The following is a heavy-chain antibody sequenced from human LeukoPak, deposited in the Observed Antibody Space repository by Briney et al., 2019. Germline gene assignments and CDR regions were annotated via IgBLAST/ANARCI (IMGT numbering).Heavy chain of an antibody. CDR2: IYYSGST. CDR3: AGTVAGFPPTG. D-gene: IGHD6-19*01. J-gene: IGHJ4*02. Sequence: SETLSLTCTVSGGSISSYYWSWIRQPPGKGLEWIGYIYYSGSTNFNPSLKSRVTISVDTSKNQFSLKLSSVIAADTAVYYCAGTVAGFPPTGWGQGTLVTVSS. V-gene: IGHV4-59*01. CDR1: GGSISSYY.